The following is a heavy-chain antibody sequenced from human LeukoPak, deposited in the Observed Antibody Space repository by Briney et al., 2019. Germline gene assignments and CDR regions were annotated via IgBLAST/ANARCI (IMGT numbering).Heavy chain of an antibody. J-gene: IGHJ4*02. D-gene: IGHD3-16*02. CDR1: GGSFSGYY. Sequence: SETLSLTCAVYGGSFSGYYWSWIRQPPGEGLEWIGEINHSGSTNYNPSLKSRVTISVDTSKNQFSLKLSSVTAADTAVYYCARARYYDYIRGSYRLGYFDYWGQGTLVTVSS. CDR3: ARARYYDYIRGSYRLGYFDY. CDR2: INHSGST. V-gene: IGHV4-34*01.